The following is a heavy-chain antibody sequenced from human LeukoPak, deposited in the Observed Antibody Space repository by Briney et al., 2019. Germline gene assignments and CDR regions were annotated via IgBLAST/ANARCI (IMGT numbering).Heavy chain of an antibody. CDR2: INWNGGST. D-gene: IGHD6-25*01. CDR3: ARAANYYYYYYMDV. V-gene: IGHV3-20*01. J-gene: IGHJ6*03. CDR1: GFTFDDYG. Sequence: GGSLRLSCAASGFTFDDYGMSWVRQAPGKGLEWVSGINWNGGSTGYADSVKGRFTISRDNAENSLYLQMNSLRAEDTALYHCARAANYYYYYYMDVWGKGTTVTVSS.